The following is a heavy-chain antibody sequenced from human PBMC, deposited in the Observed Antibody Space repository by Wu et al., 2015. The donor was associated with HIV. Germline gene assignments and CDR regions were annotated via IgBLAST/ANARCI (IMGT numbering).Heavy chain of an antibody. CDR3: ARDLLADY. Sequence: QVQLVQSGAXVKKPGASVKVSCTASGFTFTAYYIHWVRQAPGQGLEWMGWINSNTGDAVYAQKFHGRVTMTRDTSISTTYMELNRLTFDDTAVYYCARDLLADYWGQGTLVTVSS. V-gene: IGHV1-2*02. CDR1: GFTFTAYY. CDR2: INSNTGDA. J-gene: IGHJ4*02.